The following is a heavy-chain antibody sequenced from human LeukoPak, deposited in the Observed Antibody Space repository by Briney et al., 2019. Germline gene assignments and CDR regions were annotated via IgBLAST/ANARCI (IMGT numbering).Heavy chain of an antibody. CDR3: ARGGGGLGY. D-gene: IGHD3-16*01. CDR1: GFTFSSFW. CDR2: IKGDGSST. V-gene: IGHV3-74*01. Sequence: PGRSLRLSCAASGFTFSSFWMHWVRQAPGKGLEWVSSIKGDGSSTNYADSVKGRFTISRDNAKNTLYLQMNSLRAEDTAVYYCARGGGGLGYWGQGTLVTVSS. J-gene: IGHJ4*02.